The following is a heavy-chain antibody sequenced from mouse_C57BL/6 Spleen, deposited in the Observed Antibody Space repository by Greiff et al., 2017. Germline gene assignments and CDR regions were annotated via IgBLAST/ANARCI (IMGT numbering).Heavy chain of an antibody. CDR3: ARGLYYDGSRNWYFDV. Sequence: EVKLVESGGGLVKPGGSLKLSCAASGFTFSSYAMSWVRQTPEKRLEWVATISDGGSYTYYPDNVKGRFTISRDNAKNNLYLQMSHLKSEDTAMYYCARGLYYDGSRNWYFDVWGTGTTVTVSS. CDR1: GFTFSSYA. V-gene: IGHV5-4*03. CDR2: ISDGGSYT. J-gene: IGHJ1*03. D-gene: IGHD1-1*01.